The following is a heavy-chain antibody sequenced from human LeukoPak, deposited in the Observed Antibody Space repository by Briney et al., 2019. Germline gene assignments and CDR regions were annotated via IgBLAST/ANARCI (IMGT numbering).Heavy chain of an antibody. D-gene: IGHD5-18*01. CDR2: IYYSGST. V-gene: IGHV4-59*08. CDR3: ARGAARYSYGQFDY. CDR1: GGSTSIYY. Sequence: PESLSLTCTVSGGSTSIYYWSWVRQPPGKGLEWIGYIYYSGSTNYNPSLKSRVTISVDTSKNQFSLKLSSVTAADTAVYYCARGAARYSYGQFDYWGQGTLVTVSS. J-gene: IGHJ4*02.